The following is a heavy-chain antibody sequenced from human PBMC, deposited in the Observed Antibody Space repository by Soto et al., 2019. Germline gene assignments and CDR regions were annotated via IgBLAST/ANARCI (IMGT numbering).Heavy chain of an antibody. CDR1: GGSISSGGYY. Sequence: SETLSLTCTVSGGSISSGGYYWSWIRPHPGKGLEWIGYIYYSGSTYYNPSLKSRVTISVDTSKNQFSLKLSSVTAADTAVYYCARDYFSSRSRVNDDDYGMDVWGQGTTVTVSS. CDR2: IYYSGST. D-gene: IGHD1-1*01. V-gene: IGHV4-31*03. J-gene: IGHJ6*02. CDR3: ARDYFSSRSRVNDDDYGMDV.